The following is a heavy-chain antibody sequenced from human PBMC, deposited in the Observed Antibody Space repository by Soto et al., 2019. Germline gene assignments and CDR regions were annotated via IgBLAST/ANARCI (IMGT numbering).Heavy chain of an antibody. CDR3: ARVGGWDGNDAFDI. J-gene: IGHJ3*02. CDR1: GGSISSYY. Sequence: SETLSLTCTVSGGSISSYYWSWIRQPPGKGLEWIGYIYYSGSTNYNPSLKSRVTISVDTSKNQFSLKLSSVTAADTAVYYCARVGGWDGNDAFDIWGQGTMVTVSS. D-gene: IGHD6-19*01. CDR2: IYYSGST. V-gene: IGHV4-59*01.